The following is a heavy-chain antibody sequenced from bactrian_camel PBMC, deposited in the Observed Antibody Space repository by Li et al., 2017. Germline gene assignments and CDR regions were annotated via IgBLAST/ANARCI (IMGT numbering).Heavy chain of an antibody. CDR2: IDDDGST. J-gene: IGHJ4*01. Sequence: VQLVESGGGSVQAGGSLKLSCQASERMFRGCGKAWFRQAPGMEHEGVAAIDDDGSTSYADSVKGRFTISQDNAKNTLYLQMDSLKPEDPARYYCVGDRGILAEGWCSRSWPNYWGHGTQVTVS. CDR3: VGDRGILAEGWCSRSWPNY. CDR1: ERMFRGCG. D-gene: IGHD1*01. V-gene: IGHV3S53*01.